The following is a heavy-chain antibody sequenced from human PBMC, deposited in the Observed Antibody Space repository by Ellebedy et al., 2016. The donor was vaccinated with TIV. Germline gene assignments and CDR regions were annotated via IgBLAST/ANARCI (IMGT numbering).Heavy chain of an antibody. D-gene: IGHD4/OR15-4a*01. CDR2: ISGDGRST. Sequence: GGSLRLSCAASGFTFGSFAMHWVRQAPGKGLEWLSVISGDGRSTYHADSVKGQFTNTRTNFKNKLYLQLNRLRTEDTAVYYCAKGSSSGFDYDRVGFDDWGQGTLVTVSS. CDR1: GFTFGSFA. V-gene: IGHV3-23*01. J-gene: IGHJ4*02. CDR3: AKGSSSGFDYDRVGFDD.